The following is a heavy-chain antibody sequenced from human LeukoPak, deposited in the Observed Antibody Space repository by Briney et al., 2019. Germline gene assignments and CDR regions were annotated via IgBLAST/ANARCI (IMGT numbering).Heavy chain of an antibody. CDR2: INPKSGGT. CDR1: GYTFTDYY. J-gene: IGHJ3*02. V-gene: IGHV1-2*02. Sequence: ASVKVSCKASGYTFTDYYIHWVRQAPGQGLEWMGWINPKSGGTNYAQKFQGRVTMTRDTSISTAYMELRRLRYDDTAVYYCARGGDYYDSSGYYDDAFDIWGQGTTVTVSS. CDR3: ARGGDYYDSSGYYDDAFDI. D-gene: IGHD3-22*01.